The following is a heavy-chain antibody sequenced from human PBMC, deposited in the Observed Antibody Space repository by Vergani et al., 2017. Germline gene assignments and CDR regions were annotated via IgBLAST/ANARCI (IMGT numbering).Heavy chain of an antibody. D-gene: IGHD3-22*01. V-gene: IGHV1-69*13. Sequence: QGQLAQSGAEVKKPGSSVKVSCKASGGTFSSNSISWVRQAPGQGLEWMGRIIPIFGTTSYAQKFQGRVTILADESTSTAYMELSSLRSEDTAVYYCARSSVYYSYYFDFWGPGTLVTVSS. CDR3: ARSSVYYSYYFDF. CDR2: IIPIFGTT. CDR1: GGTFSSNS. J-gene: IGHJ4*02.